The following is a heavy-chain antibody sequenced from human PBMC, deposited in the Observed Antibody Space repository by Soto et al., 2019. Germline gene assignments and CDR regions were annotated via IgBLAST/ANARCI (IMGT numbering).Heavy chain of an antibody. D-gene: IGHD2-15*01. Sequence: PGGSLRLSCAASGFSFSSRAMSWVRQAPGKGMEWVASISGSGGSTYYADSMKGRFTISRDNSKNTLYLQIHSLRAEDAAVYYCAKDFIGSVADYFDYWGQGALVTVSS. V-gene: IGHV3-23*01. J-gene: IGHJ4*02. CDR3: AKDFIGSVADYFDY. CDR1: GFSFSSRA. CDR2: ISGSGGST.